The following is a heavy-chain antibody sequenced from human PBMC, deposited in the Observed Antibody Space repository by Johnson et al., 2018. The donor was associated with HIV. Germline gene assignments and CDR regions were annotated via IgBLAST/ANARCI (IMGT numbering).Heavy chain of an antibody. CDR1: GITVSTNY. CDR2: IYSGGRT. J-gene: IGHJ3*02. CDR3: ASRNRGGHYYYDSRTDAFDI. D-gene: IGHD3-22*01. Sequence: VQLVESGGDLAQPGGSLRLSCAASGITVSTNYMSWVRQAPGKGLEWVSVIYSGGRTYYADSVKGRFTISRDNSKNTLYLQMNSLGGEDTAVYYCASRNRGGHYYYDSRTDAFDIWGRGTMVTVSS. V-gene: IGHV3-66*01.